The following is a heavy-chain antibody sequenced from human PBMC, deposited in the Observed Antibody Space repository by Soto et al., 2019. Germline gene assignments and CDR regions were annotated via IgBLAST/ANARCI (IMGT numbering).Heavy chain of an antibody. D-gene: IGHD1-26*01. V-gene: IGHV4-34*01. J-gene: IGHJ5*02. CDR3: AATTSTSAPFDP. CDR1: GGSFSGYY. CDR2: INHSGST. Sequence: QVQLQQWGAGLLKPSETLSLTCAVYGGSFSGYYWSWIRQPPGKGLEWIGEINHSGSTNYNPSLKSRVTISVDTSKNQFSLKLSSVTAEDTAVYYCAATTSTSAPFDPWGQGTLVTVSS.